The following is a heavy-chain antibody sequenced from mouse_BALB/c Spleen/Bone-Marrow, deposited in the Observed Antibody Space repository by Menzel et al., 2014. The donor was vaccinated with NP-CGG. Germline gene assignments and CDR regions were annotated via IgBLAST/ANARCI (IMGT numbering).Heavy chain of an antibody. CDR2: INPGSSTI. CDR1: GFDFSRYW. CDR3: ARLNGNYDAMDY. D-gene: IGHD2-1*01. Sequence: EVQLVESGGGLVQPGGSLNLSCAASGFDFSRYWMSWARQAPGKGQEWIGEINPGSSTINYTPSLKDKFIISRDNAKNTLYLQMSKVRSEDTALYYCARLNGNYDAMDYWGQGTSVTVSS. J-gene: IGHJ4*01. V-gene: IGHV4-2*02.